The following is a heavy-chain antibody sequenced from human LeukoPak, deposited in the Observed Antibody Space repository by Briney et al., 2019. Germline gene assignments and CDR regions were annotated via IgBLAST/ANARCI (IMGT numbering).Heavy chain of an antibody. CDR3: ARGDYGDYLWYFDY. D-gene: IGHD4-17*01. CDR2: ISSSSSYI. Sequence: GGSLRLXCAASGFTFSSYSMNWVRQAPGKGLEWVSSISSSSSYIYCADSVKGRFTISRDNAKNSLYLQMNSLRAEDTAVYYCARGDYGDYLWYFDYWGQGTLVTVSS. V-gene: IGHV3-21*01. CDR1: GFTFSSYS. J-gene: IGHJ4*02.